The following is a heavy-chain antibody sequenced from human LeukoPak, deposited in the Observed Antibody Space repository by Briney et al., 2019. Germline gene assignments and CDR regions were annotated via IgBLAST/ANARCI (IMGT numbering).Heavy chain of an antibody. D-gene: IGHD6-19*01. CDR1: GFTFSSYW. V-gene: IGHV3-7*03. CDR3: ARVWKVAVAGHSKAP. J-gene: IGHJ5*02. CDR2: IKQDGSEK. Sequence: GGSLRLSCAASGFTFSSYWMSWVRQAPGKGREGVANIKQDGSEKYYVDSVKGRFTISRDNAKNSLYLQMNSLRAEDTAVYYCARVWKVAVAGHSKAPWGQGTLVTVSS.